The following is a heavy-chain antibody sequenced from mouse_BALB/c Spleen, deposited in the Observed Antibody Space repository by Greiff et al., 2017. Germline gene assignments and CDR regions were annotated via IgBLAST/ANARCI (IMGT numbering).Heavy chain of an antibody. Sequence: EVKLVESGGGLVQPGGSLKLSCAASGFTFSSYTMSWVRQTPEKRLEWVAYISNGGGSTYYPDTVKGRFTISRDNAKNTLYLQMSSLKSEDTAMYYCARHAGTDYAMDYWGQGTSVTVSS. V-gene: IGHV5-12-2*01. D-gene: IGHD4-1*01. CDR1: GFTFSSYT. CDR2: ISNGGGST. CDR3: ARHAGTDYAMDY. J-gene: IGHJ4*01.